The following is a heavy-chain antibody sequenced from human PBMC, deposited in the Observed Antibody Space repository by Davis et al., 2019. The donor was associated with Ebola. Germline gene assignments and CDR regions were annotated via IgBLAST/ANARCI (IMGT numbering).Heavy chain of an antibody. CDR2: ISYDGSNK. CDR3: ARGYYSSGSGAGMDV. CDR1: GYTFTGYD. J-gene: IGHJ6*04. D-gene: IGHD6-19*01. Sequence: SCTASGYTFTGYDMHRVRQAPGKGLEWVAVISYDGSNKYYADSVKGRFTISRDNSKNTLYLQMNSLRAEDTAVYYCARGYYSSGSGAGMDVWGKGTTVTVSS. V-gene: IGHV3-30-3*01.